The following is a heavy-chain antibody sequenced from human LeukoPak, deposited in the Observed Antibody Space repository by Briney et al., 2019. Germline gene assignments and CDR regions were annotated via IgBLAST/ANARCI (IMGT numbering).Heavy chain of an antibody. CDR2: INNDGSDK. Sequence: GGALRLSCTVSGFPVSTWYMGWLRQPPGKGLDGVAMINNDGSDKSYVDSLKGRFTISRDNAKNSLFLQMSSLTAEDTAVYYCAFLVREPQHWGRGTLVTVSS. CDR3: AFLVREPQH. J-gene: IGHJ1*01. D-gene: IGHD3-10*01. CDR1: GFPVSTWY. V-gene: IGHV3-7*01.